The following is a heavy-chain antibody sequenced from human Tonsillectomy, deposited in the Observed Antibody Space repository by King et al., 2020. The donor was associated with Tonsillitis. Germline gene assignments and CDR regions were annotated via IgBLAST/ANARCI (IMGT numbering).Heavy chain of an antibody. J-gene: IGHJ3*02. CDR1: GFTFSSYG. V-gene: IGHV3-30*02. CDR3: ADLNYYDSSGDAFHI. Sequence: QVQLVESGGGVVQPGGSLRLSCAASGFTFSSYGMHWVRQAPGKALEWVAFIRYDGSDKYYADSVKGRFTISRDNSKNTLYLQMSSLRAEDTAVYYCADLNYYDSSGDAFHIWGQGTMVSVSS. CDR2: IRYDGSDK. D-gene: IGHD3-22*01.